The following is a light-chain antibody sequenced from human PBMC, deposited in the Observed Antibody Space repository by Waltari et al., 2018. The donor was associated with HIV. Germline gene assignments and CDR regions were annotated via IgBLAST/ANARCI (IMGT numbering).Light chain of an antibody. J-gene: IGLJ3*02. CDR3: GTWDSSLGGWV. Sequence: QSLLTQPPSVSAAPGPNVTISCSGSSSHLWRNYVPWYQQLPGAAPKLLIYDNNNRPSGIPDRFSGSKSGTSATLGITGLQTGDEADYYCGTWDSSLGGWVFGGGTKLAVL. V-gene: IGLV1-51*01. CDR2: DNN. CDR1: SSHLWRNY.